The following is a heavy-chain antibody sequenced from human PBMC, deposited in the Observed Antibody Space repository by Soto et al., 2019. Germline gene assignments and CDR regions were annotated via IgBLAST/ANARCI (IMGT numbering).Heavy chain of an antibody. J-gene: IGHJ4*02. D-gene: IGHD3-22*01. CDR3: ARLLPYSSGYVGFDY. V-gene: IGHV4-61*01. CDR2: IYYSGST. Sequence: SETLSLTCTVSGGSVSSGSYYWSWIRQPPGKGLECIGYIYYSGSTNYNPSLKSRVTISVDTSKNQFSLKLSSVTAADTAVYYCARLLPYSSGYVGFDYWGQGTLVTVSS. CDR1: GGSVSSGSYY.